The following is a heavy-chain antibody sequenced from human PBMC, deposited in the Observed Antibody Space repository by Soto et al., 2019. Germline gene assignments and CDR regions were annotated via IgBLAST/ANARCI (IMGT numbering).Heavy chain of an antibody. J-gene: IGHJ4*02. V-gene: IGHV3-9*01. CDR1: GFTFDDYA. CDR2: ISWNSGSI. CDR3: AKGVDYGDYAGVDY. Sequence: EVQLVESGGGLVQPGRSLRLSCAASGFTFDDYAMHWVRQAPGKGLEWVSGISWNSGSIGYADSVKGRFTISRDNAKNSLYLQVNSLRAEDTALYYCAKGVDYGDYAGVDYWGQGTLVTVSS. D-gene: IGHD4-17*01.